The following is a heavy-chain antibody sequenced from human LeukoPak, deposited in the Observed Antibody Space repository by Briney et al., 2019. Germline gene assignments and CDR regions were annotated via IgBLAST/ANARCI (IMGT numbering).Heavy chain of an antibody. Sequence: SETLSLTCTVSGDSLSRGDYYWSWIRQPPGKGLEWIGYIYYSGSTYYNPSLKSRVTISVGTSKNQFSLKLSSVTAADTAVYYCASYITYVRVNPTYGMDVWGQGTTVTVSS. CDR2: IYYSGST. V-gene: IGHV4-30-4*01. CDR1: GDSLSRGDYY. J-gene: IGHJ6*02. D-gene: IGHD3-16*01. CDR3: ASYITYVRVNPTYGMDV.